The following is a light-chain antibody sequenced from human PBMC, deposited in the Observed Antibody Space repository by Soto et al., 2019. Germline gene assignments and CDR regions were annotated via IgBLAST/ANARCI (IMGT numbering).Light chain of an antibody. V-gene: IGKV3-20*01. CDR3: QQYCSSPFT. CDR2: GAS. J-gene: IGKJ3*01. CDR1: QSVSSNY. Sequence: ETVLTQSPGTLSLSPGARATLSCRASQSVSSNYLAWYQQKPGQAPRLLIYGASRRATGIPDRFSGRVSGTDFALTVSRLEPEDFAVYYCQQYCSSPFTCVPGTKVYIK.